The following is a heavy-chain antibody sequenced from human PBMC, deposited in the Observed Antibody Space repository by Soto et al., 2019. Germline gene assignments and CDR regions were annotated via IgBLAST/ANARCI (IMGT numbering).Heavy chain of an antibody. V-gene: IGHV4-59*01. CDR1: GGYIGIYY. CDR3: ARGFFVVVPAATYYYYYGMDV. Sequence: PLETQSLTSTVSGGYIGIYYWSWIRQPPGKGLNWIGYIYYSGSTNYNPSLKSRVTISVDTSKNQFSLKLSSVTAADTAVYYCARGFFVVVPAATYYYYYGMDVWGQGTTVTVSS. J-gene: IGHJ6*02. CDR2: IYYSGST. D-gene: IGHD2-2*01.